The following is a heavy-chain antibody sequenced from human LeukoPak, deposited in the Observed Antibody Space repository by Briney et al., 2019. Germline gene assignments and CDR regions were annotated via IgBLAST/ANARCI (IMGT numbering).Heavy chain of an antibody. CDR3: ARDLVGNRWPSYYYYMDV. J-gene: IGHJ6*03. CDR2: INPNSGGT. Sequence: ASVKVSCKASGYTFTGYYMHLVRQAPGQGLEGRGWINPNSGGTNYAQKFQGRVTITRDTSISTAYIELSRLRSDEPAVYYCARDLVGNRWPSYYYYMDVWGKGATVTVSS. CDR1: GYTFTGYY. D-gene: IGHD2-8*02. V-gene: IGHV1-2*02.